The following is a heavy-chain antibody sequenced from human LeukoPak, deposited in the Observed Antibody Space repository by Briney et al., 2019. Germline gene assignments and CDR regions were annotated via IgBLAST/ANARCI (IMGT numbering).Heavy chain of an antibody. V-gene: IGHV4-59*01. D-gene: IGHD3-22*01. CDR1: GGSISSYY. CDR2: NYYSGST. Sequence: SETLSLTCTVSGGSISSYYWSWIRQPPGKGLEWIGYNYYSGSTNYNPSLKSRVTISVDTSKNQFSLKLSSVTAADTAVYYCARVTDSSGYYYARAYAFDIWGQGTMVTVSS. CDR3: ARVTDSSGYYYARAYAFDI. J-gene: IGHJ3*02.